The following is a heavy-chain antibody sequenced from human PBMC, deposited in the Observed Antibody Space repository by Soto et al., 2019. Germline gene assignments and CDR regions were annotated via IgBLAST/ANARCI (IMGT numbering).Heavy chain of an antibody. Sequence: QVQLQESGPGLVKPSGTLSLTCAVSGGSISSNNWWSWVRQPPGKGLEWIGEVSRSGRTNYNPSLERRVTISVDKSKIPFSLKLSPVPAADTAVYYCARGDLYCVGDDYMFVWGEGPTVTVSS. J-gene: IGHJ6*03. CDR2: VSRSGRT. CDR1: GGSISSNNW. V-gene: IGHV4-4*02. D-gene: IGHD2-8*02. CDR3: ARGDLYCVGDDYMFV.